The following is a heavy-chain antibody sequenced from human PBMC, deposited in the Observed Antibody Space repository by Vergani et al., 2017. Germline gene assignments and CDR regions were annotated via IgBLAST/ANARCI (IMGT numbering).Heavy chain of an antibody. CDR2: INNDGHT. Sequence: QVQLQQWGAGVVKPSGTLSLTFAVFGESFSSFYWSWIRQPPGKGLGWIGEINNDGHTNYNPSLESRVTVSRDTANNQFSLHLMSVTAADTDMYYCAVRPRVNLVGGEIVTKRTFDYLSQGSLVTVSS. D-gene: IGHD3-10*01. V-gene: IGHV4-34*02. CDR1: GESFSSFY. CDR3: AVRPRVNLVGGEIVTKRTFDY. J-gene: IGHJ4*02.